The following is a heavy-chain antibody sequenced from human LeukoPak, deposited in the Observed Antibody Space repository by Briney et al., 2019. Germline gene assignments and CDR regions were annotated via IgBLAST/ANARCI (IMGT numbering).Heavy chain of an antibody. CDR2: IYYNGDT. J-gene: IGHJ4*02. Sequence: SETLSLTCTVSGGSIRSYYWSWIRPPPGKGLEWIGYIYYNGDTNYNPSLKSRVTISVDTSKNQFSLKLSSVTAADTAVYYCARQGGSYSSYYFDYWGQGTLVTVSS. CDR3: ARQGGSYSSYYFDY. V-gene: IGHV4-59*08. CDR1: GGSIRSYY. D-gene: IGHD1-26*01.